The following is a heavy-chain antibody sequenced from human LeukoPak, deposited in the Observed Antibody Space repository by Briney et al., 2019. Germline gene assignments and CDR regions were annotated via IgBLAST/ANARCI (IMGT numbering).Heavy chain of an antibody. CDR2: FDPEDGET. D-gene: IGHD3-10*01. CDR1: GYTLTELS. Sequence: ASVKVSCKVSGYTLTELSMHWVRQAPGKGLEWMGGFDPEDGETIYAQKFQGRVTITADKSTSTAYMELSSLRSEDTAVYYCARDRALLWFGESATDYWGQGTLVTVSS. J-gene: IGHJ4*02. CDR3: ARDRALLWFGESATDY. V-gene: IGHV1-24*01.